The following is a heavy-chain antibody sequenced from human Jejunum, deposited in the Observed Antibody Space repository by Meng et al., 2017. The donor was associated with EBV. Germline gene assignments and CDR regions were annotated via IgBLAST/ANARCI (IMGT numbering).Heavy chain of an antibody. D-gene: IGHD3-16*02. CDR3: ARSLGGVLADSFDY. J-gene: IGHJ4*02. CDR1: GGTFTNYA. Sequence: QVQLVQSGAEVKKPGSSVKVSCKASGGTFTNYAFSWVRQAPGQGLEWIGGVIPIFGTANYAQKFQGRVTLTADKSTSTAYMQLSSLRSEDTAVYYCARSLGGVLADSFDYWGQGTLVTVSS. V-gene: IGHV1-69*06. CDR2: VIPIFGTA.